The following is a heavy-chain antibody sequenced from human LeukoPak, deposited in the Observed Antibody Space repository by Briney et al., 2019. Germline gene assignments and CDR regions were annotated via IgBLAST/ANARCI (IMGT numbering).Heavy chain of an antibody. CDR2: ISSSSSYT. J-gene: IGHJ4*02. Sequence: GGSLRLSCAASGFTFSSYSMNWVRQAPGKGLEWVSSISSSSSYTYYADSVKGRFTISRDNAKNSLYLQMNSLRAEDTAVYYCAPQYSSSSPFDYWGQGTLVTVSS. V-gene: IGHV3-21*04. CDR1: GFTFSSYS. CDR3: APQYSSSSPFDY. D-gene: IGHD6-6*01.